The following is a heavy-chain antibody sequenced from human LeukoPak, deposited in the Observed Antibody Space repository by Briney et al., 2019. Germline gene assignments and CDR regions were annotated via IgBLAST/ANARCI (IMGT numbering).Heavy chain of an antibody. CDR1: GYTFTSYD. D-gene: IGHD3-10*01. CDR3: ARGLWFGTQPTDY. Sequence: ASVKVSCKASGYTFTSYDINWVRQATGQGLEWMGWMNPNSGNTGYAQKFQGRVTITRNTSISTAYMELSSLRAEDTAVYYCARGLWFGTQPTDYWGQGTLVTVSS. V-gene: IGHV1-8*03. J-gene: IGHJ4*02. CDR2: MNPNSGNT.